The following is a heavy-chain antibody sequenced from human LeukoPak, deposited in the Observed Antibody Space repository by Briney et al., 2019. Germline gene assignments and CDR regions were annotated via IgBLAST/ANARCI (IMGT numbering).Heavy chain of an antibody. D-gene: IGHD2-21*02. J-gene: IGHJ4*02. CDR2: IWYDGSNK. CDR3: ARDRLEAVTDDDYFDY. Sequence: PGGSLRLSCAASGFTFSNHGMHWVRQAPGKGPEWVALIWYDGSNKYYGDSVKGRFTISRGNSKNTVYLQMNSLRAEDTGVYYCARDRLEAVTDDDYFDYWGQGTLVTVSS. CDR1: GFTFSNHG. V-gene: IGHV3-33*01.